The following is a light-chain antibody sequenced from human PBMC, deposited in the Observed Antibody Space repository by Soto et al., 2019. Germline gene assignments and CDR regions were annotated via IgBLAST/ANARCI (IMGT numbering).Light chain of an antibody. CDR1: SSDVGGYNY. V-gene: IGLV2-14*03. J-gene: IGLJ1*01. CDR2: DVS. Sequence: QPVLTQPASVSGSPGQSITISCTGTSSDVGGYNYVSWYQHHPGKAPKLMIYDVSNRPSGVSNRFSGSKSGNTASLTISGPQPEDEADYYCCSYTTSNTRQIVFGTGTKVTVL. CDR3: CSYTTSNTRQIV.